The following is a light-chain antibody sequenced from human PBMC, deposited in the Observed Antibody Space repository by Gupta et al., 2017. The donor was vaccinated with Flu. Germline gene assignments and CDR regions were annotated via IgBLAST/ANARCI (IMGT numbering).Light chain of an antibody. CDR2: KAS. CDR3: QQDRSSPWT. J-gene: IGKJ1*01. V-gene: IGKV1-5*03. Sequence: PATLSASVGDRVTITCRASQTIDSWLAWYQKKPGTAPKSLIYKASSLETGVPSRFSGSGSGTEFSLTISRLQPDDFATYYCQQDRSSPWTFGQGTKVEIK. CDR1: QTIDSW.